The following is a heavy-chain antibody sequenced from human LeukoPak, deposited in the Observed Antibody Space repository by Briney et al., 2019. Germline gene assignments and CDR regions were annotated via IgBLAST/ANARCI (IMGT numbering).Heavy chain of an antibody. CDR1: NFTVSGNY. CDR2: MYTEDAT. V-gene: IGHV3-53*01. Sequence: GGSLRLSCAASNFTVSGNYMTWVRQTPGMGLECVSVMYTEDATYYADSVKGRFTISRGNSKNTLYLQMNSLRTEDTAVYYCAGGRGGWYAFESWGQGTLVTVSS. D-gene: IGHD6-19*01. CDR3: AGGRGGWYAFES. J-gene: IGHJ4*02.